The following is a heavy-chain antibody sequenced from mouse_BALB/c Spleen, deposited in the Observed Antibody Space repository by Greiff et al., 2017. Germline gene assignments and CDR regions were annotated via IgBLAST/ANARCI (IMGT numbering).Heavy chain of an antibody. V-gene: IGHV1S22*01. D-gene: IGHD1-1*02. CDR3: TRCGTIGSFDV. CDR2: IYPGSGST. CDR1: GYTFTSYW. J-gene: IGHJ1*01. Sequence: LQQPGSELVRPGASVKLSCKASGYTFTSYWMHWVKQRHGQGLEWIGNIYPGSGSTNYDEKFKSKGTLTVDTSSSTAYMHLSSLTSEDSAVYYCTRCGTIGSFDVWGAGTTVTVSS.